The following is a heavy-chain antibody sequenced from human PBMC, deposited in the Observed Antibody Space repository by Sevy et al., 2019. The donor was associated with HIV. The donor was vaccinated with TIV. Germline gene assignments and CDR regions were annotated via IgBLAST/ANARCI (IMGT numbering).Heavy chain of an antibody. CDR1: GFTFSSYW. Sequence: GGSLRLSCAASGFTFSSYWMSWVRQAPGKGLEWVANIKQDGSEKYYVDSVKGRFTISRDNAKNSLYLQMNSLRAEDTAVYYCAREGPRIAVAGVFYYYYGMDVWGQRTTVTVSS. D-gene: IGHD6-19*01. CDR3: AREGPRIAVAGVFYYYYGMDV. V-gene: IGHV3-7*01. CDR2: IKQDGSEK. J-gene: IGHJ6*02.